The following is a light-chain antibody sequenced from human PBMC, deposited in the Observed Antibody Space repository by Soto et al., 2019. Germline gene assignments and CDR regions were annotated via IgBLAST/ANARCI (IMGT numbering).Light chain of an antibody. J-gene: IGKJ2*01. V-gene: IGKV3-11*01. Sequence: EIVLTQSPAALSLSPGERATLSCRASQSVDSYLAWYQQKPGRAPRLLIYDASNRATGIPDRFSGSGSGTDFTLTISSLEPEDFAVYYCQQRSNWPLYTFGQGTKLEIK. CDR3: QQRSNWPLYT. CDR2: DAS. CDR1: QSVDSY.